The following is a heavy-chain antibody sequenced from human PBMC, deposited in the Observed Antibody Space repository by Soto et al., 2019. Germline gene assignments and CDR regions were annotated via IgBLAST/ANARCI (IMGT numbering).Heavy chain of an antibody. CDR2: INAGNGNT. Sequence: QVQLVQSGAEVKKPGASVKVSCKASGYTFTSYAMHWVRQAPGQRLEWMGWINAGNGNTKYSQKFQGRGTITRDTSASTAYMELSSLRSEDTAVYYCARGHRGYSYGYWFDYWGQGTLVTVSS. D-gene: IGHD5-18*01. CDR1: GYTFTSYA. V-gene: IGHV1-3*01. J-gene: IGHJ4*02. CDR3: ARGHRGYSYGYWFDY.